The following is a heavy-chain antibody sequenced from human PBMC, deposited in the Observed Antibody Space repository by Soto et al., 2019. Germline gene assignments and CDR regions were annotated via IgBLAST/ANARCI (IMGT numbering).Heavy chain of an antibody. Sequence: QITLNESGPTVVRPTEPLTLTCRFSGFSLTTSGEGVGWIRQSPGKAPEWLALIDWDDDKRYSASLKSRLTITKDTSKNQVVLTVSDLDPTDTATSYCAHRVLRTVFGLVTTTAIYFDFWGQGTPVAVSS. CDR1: GFSLTTSGEG. J-gene: IGHJ4*02. V-gene: IGHV2-5*02. CDR3: AHRVLRTVFGLVTTTAIYFDF. CDR2: IDWDDDK. D-gene: IGHD3-3*01.